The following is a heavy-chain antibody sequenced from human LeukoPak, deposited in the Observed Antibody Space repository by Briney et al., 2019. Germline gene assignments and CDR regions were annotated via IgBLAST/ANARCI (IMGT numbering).Heavy chain of an antibody. CDR1: GGSFSGYY. CDR3: ARAGMTTIEIDY. CDR2: IYYSGST. V-gene: IGHV4-59*01. J-gene: IGHJ4*02. Sequence: SETLSLTCAVYGGSFSGYYWSWIRQPPGKGLEWIGYIYYSGSTNYNPSLKSRVTISVDTSKNQFSLKLNSVTAADTAVYYCARAGMTTIEIDYWGQGTLVTVSS. D-gene: IGHD5-24*01.